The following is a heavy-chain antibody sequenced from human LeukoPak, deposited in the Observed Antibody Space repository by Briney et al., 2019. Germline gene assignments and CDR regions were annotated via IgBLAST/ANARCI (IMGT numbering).Heavy chain of an antibody. CDR2: IYYSGST. D-gene: IGHD6-19*01. V-gene: IGHV4-59*08. CDR1: GGSISSYY. CDR3: ASNKGQWLFSD. J-gene: IGHJ4*02. Sequence: SETLSLTCTVSGGSISSYYWNWIRQPPGRGLEWIGNIYYSGSTNYNPSLKSRVTISVDTSKNQFSLRLSSVTAADTAVYYCASNKGQWLFSDWGQGTLVTVSS.